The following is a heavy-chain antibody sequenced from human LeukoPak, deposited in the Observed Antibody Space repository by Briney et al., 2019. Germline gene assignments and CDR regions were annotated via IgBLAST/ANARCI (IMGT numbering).Heavy chain of an antibody. J-gene: IGHJ4*02. CDR3: ARGTTEGVIVYFDY. D-gene: IGHD3-16*02. Sequence: WVRQAPGQGLEWMGIINPSGGSTSYAQKFQGRVTMTRDTSTSTVYMELSSLRSEDTAVYYCARGTTEGVIVYFDYWGQGTLVTVSS. V-gene: IGHV1-46*01. CDR2: INPSGGST.